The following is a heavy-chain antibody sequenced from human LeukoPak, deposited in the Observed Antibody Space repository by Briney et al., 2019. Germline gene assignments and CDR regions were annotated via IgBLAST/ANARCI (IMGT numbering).Heavy chain of an antibody. Sequence: ASVKVSCKASGYTFTHHGISWVRQAPGQGLEWMGWISCYNGDTIYAQNVQGRVTMTTDASTRTVYIELRNLGSDDTAMYYCARDPSNSSGYHAHFGSWGQGTLVTVSS. CDR2: ISCYNGDT. V-gene: IGHV1-18*01. CDR1: GYTFTHHG. D-gene: IGHD3-22*01. J-gene: IGHJ4*02. CDR3: ARDPSNSSGYHAHFGS.